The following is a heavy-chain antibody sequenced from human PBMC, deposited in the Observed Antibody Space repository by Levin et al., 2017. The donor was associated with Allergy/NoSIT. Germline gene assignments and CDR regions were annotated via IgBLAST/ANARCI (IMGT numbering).Heavy chain of an antibody. CDR3: ARHNMITFGGVIVPDYYYGMDV. D-gene: IGHD3-16*02. V-gene: IGHV4-4*02. CDR2: FYHSGDT. CDR1: GGSVKSNNW. Sequence: GSLRLSCAVSGGSVKSNNWWSWVRQPPGKGLEWIGEFYHSGDTNYNPSLESRVTISVDKSKNQFSLRLSSVTAADTAVYYCARHNMITFGGVIVPDYYYGMDVWGQGTTVTVSS. J-gene: IGHJ6*02.